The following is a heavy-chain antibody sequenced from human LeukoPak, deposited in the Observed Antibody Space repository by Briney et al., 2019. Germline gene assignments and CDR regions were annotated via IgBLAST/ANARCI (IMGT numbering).Heavy chain of an antibody. CDR2: ISAYNGNR. J-gene: IGHJ4*02. V-gene: IGHV1-18*01. D-gene: IGHD3-9*01. Sequence: ASVKVSCKCSGYLFSSYGISWMRQAPGQGLEWMGLISAYNGNRYYAQKFQGRVTMTTETSTRTAYMELRSLRSDDTAVYYCARILTGYYSKYYFDYWGQGTLVTVSS. CDR3: ARILTGYYSKYYFDY. CDR1: GYLFSSYG.